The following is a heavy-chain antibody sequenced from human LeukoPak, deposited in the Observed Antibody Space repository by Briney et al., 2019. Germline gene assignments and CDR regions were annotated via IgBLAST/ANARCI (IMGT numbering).Heavy chain of an antibody. D-gene: IGHD2-2*01. J-gene: IGHJ4*02. V-gene: IGHV1-46*01. CDR3: ARGEGDCSSTSCYELGILEFDY. CDR2: INPSGGST. Sequence: ASVKVSCKASGYTFTSYYMHWVRQAPGQGLEWMGIINPSGGSTSYAQKFQGRVTMTRDTSTSTVYMELSSLRSEDTAVYYCARGEGDCSSTSCYELGILEFDYWGQGTLVTVSS. CDR1: GYTFTSYY.